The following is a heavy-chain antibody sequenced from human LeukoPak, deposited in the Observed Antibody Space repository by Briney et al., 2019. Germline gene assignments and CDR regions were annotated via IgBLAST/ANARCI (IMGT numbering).Heavy chain of an antibody. CDR2: IHTGGGT. V-gene: IGHV4-61*02. D-gene: IGHD2-2*01. CDR3: ARYCSSSSCYSDAFDY. Sequence: SQTLSLTCTVSGGSGGSVSSGSSYWSWIRQPAEKGLEWIGRIHTGGGTKYNPSLKSRLTISRDTSKNQFSLKLTSVTAADTAVYYCARYCSSSSCYSDAFDYWGPGSLVTVSS. CDR1: GGSGGSVSSGSSY. J-gene: IGHJ4*02.